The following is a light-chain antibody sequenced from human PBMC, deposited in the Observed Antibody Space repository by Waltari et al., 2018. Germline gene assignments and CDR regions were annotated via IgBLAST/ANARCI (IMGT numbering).Light chain of an antibody. Sequence: DIQMTQSPSSLSASVGDRVTITCRASQSISSYLNWYQQKPGKAPKLLIYAATSLQSGVPSRFSGSGSLTDFTRTISSLQPEDFVTYYCQQSYSTPRSFGQGTKLEIK. CDR2: AAT. J-gene: IGKJ2*01. V-gene: IGKV1-39*01. CDR1: QSISSY. CDR3: QQSYSTPRS.